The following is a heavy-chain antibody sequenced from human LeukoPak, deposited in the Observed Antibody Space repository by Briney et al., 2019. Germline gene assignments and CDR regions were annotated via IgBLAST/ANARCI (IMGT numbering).Heavy chain of an antibody. CDR2: IKHDESEK. Sequence: GGSLRLSCAASGFTFNPYWMTWVRQAPGKGLEWVANIKHDESEKHYVDSVKGRFTISRDNAKNSLYLQMNSLRAEDTAVYYCASSNFDYWGQGILVTVSS. V-gene: IGHV3-7*01. CDR1: GFTFNPYW. D-gene: IGHD2-2*01. J-gene: IGHJ4*02. CDR3: ASSNFDY.